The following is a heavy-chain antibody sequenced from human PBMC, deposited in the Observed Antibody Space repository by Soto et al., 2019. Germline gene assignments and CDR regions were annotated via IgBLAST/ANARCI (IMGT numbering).Heavy chain of an antibody. D-gene: IGHD2-15*01. CDR3: ARCYCSVGSCYTCWHFDL. CDR2: ISPSTGNT. Sequence: QVQLVQSGAEVKEPGASVKLSCQASGYTFMNYAISWVRQAPGQGLEWMGWISPSTGNTDQAQNFQGRVTMTLDTATNTANMELRTLRSDDSAVYSCARCYCSVGSCYTCWHFDLWGRGTLVTVSS. V-gene: IGHV1-18*01. CDR1: GYTFMNYA. J-gene: IGHJ2*01.